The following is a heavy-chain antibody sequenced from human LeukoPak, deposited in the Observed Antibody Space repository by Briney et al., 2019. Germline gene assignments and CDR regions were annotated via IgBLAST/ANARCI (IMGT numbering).Heavy chain of an antibody. CDR1: GGSFSGYY. Sequence: SETLSLTCAVYGGSFSGYYWSWIRQPPGKGLEWIGEINHSGSTNYNPSLKSRVTISVDTSKHQFSLKLSSVTAADTAVYYCARGQPDYGSGAQFDYWGQGTVVTVPS. D-gene: IGHD3-10*01. V-gene: IGHV4-34*01. CDR2: INHSGST. J-gene: IGHJ4*02. CDR3: ARGQPDYGSGAQFDY.